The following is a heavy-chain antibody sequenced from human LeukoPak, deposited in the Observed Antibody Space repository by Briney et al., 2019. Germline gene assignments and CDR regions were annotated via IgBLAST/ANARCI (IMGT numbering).Heavy chain of an antibody. V-gene: IGHV3-21*01. D-gene: IGHD3-10*01. J-gene: IGHJ5*02. CDR3: ARESTYYGSGSYYMSSWFDP. CDR2: ISTSSSYI. CDR1: GFTFSSYS. Sequence: GGSLRLSCAASGFTFSSYSMNWVRQAPGKGLEWVSSISTSSSYINYADAVKGRFTISRDNAKNSLYLQMNSLRAEDTAVYYCARESTYYGSGSYYMSSWFDPWGQGTLVTVSS.